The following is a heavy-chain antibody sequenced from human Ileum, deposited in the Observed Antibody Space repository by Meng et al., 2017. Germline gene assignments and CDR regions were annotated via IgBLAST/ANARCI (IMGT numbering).Heavy chain of an antibody. V-gene: IGHV5-51*01. CDR1: GYSFTSHW. CDR2: IYPGDSDT. J-gene: IGHJ3*02. CDR3: ARGVKSGRGDAFDI. D-gene: IGHD3-10*01. Sequence: GESLKISCKGSGYSFTSHWIGWVRQMLGKGLEWMGIIYPGDSDTRYSPYFQGQVTISVDKSISTAYLQWSSLKASDTAMYYRARGVKSGRGDAFDIWGQGSMVTVSS.